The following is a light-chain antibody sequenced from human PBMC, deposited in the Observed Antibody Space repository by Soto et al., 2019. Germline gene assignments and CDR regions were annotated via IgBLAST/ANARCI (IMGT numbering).Light chain of an antibody. CDR1: SSDVGGYNY. Sequence: QSALTQPASVSGSPGQSITISCTGTSSDVGGYNYVSWYQQHPGKAPKLTLYDVSNRPSGVSNRFSGSKSGNMASLTISGLQAEDEANYYCSSYTRSNTLVFGGGTKVTVL. V-gene: IGLV2-14*03. CDR3: SSYTRSNTLV. CDR2: DVS. J-gene: IGLJ2*01.